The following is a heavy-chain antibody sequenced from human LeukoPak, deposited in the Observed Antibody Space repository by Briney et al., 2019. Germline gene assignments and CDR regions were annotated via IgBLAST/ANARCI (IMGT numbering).Heavy chain of an antibody. CDR1: GFTFSSYA. D-gene: IGHD3-10*01. Sequence: PGGSLRLSCAASGFTFSSYAMSWVRQAPGKGLEWVSAISGSGGSTYYADSVKGRFTISRDNSKNTLYLQMNSLRVEDTAVYYCVKDWGVLPDYTADGFDIWGLGTMVTVSS. V-gene: IGHV3-23*01. CDR2: ISGSGGST. J-gene: IGHJ3*02. CDR3: VKDWGVLPDYTADGFDI.